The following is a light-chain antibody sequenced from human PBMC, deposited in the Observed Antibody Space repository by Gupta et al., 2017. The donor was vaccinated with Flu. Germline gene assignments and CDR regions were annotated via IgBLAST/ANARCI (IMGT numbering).Light chain of an antibody. CDR1: QSVLYSSNNKNY. CDR3: QQYYGTPYS. Sequence: DIVMTQSPDSLAVSLGERATINCKSSQSVLYSSNNKNYLAWYQQKPGQPPKLLIYWASTRESGVPDRFSGSGSGTDFTPTISSLRAEDVAVYYCQQYYGTPYSFGQGTKMEIK. CDR2: WAS. J-gene: IGKJ2*03. V-gene: IGKV4-1*01.